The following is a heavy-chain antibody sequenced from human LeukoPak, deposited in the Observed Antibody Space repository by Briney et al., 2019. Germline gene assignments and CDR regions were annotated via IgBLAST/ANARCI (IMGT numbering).Heavy chain of an antibody. Sequence: ASVKVSCKASGYTFTSYYMHWVRQAPGQGLEWMGIINPSGGSTSYAQKFQGRVTMTRDTSTSTVYMELSSLRSEDTAVYYCARDVGDIVVVPAATHFDYWGQGTLVTVSS. CDR1: GYTFTSYY. V-gene: IGHV1-46*01. CDR3: ARDVGDIVVVPAATHFDY. CDR2: INPSGGST. J-gene: IGHJ4*02. D-gene: IGHD2-2*01.